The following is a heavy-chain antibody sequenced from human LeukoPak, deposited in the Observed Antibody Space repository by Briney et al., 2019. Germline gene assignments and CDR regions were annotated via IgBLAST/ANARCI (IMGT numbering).Heavy chain of an antibody. J-gene: IGHJ5*02. V-gene: IGHV3-23*01. CDR2: IDVSGTRA. D-gene: IGHD6-19*01. CDR1: GLTFSNYA. Sequence: GGSLRLSCAASGLTFSNYAMGWVRQAPGKGLEWVSTIDVSGTRAYYADSVKGRFTISRDNSKNTLYLQMNGLRAEDTAVYFCARDRGWSGNWFDPGAWEPWSPSPQ. CDR3: ARDRGWSGNWFDP.